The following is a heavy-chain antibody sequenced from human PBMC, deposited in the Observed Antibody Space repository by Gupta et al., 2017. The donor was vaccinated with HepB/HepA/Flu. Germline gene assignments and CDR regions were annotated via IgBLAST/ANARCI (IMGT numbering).Heavy chain of an antibody. J-gene: IGHJ5*02. CDR2: INHSGST. CDR3: ARVSLGGWFDP. CDR1: GGSFSGYY. D-gene: IGHD1-14*01. V-gene: IGHV4-34*01. Sequence: QVQLQPWGAGLLTPSETLSLTSAPHGGSFSGYYWSWIRQPPGKGLEWIGEINHSGSTNYNPSLKSRVTISVDTSKNQFSLKLSAVTAADTAVYYCARVSLGGWFDPWGQGTLVTVSS.